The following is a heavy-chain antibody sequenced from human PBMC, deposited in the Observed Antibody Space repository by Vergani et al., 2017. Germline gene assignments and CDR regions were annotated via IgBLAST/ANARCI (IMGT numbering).Heavy chain of an antibody. CDR2: ISYDGTQK. V-gene: IGHV3-30*03. D-gene: IGHD1-1*01. J-gene: IGHJ1*01. CDR3: ATKSCGTPGCQIGYFRE. CDR1: GFTSSYYG. Sequence: VQLVESGGGVVQPGRSLRLSCVVSGFTSSYYGMHWVRQAPGKGLEWVAVISYDGTQKYYADSVKGRFTISRDNSKSTLYLQMNSLRTEDMAVYYCATKSCGTPGCQIGYFREWGQGTLVTVSS.